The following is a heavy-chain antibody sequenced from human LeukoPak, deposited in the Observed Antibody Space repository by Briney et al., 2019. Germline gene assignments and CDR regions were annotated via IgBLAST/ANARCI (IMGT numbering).Heavy chain of an antibody. V-gene: IGHV1-2*04. CDR1: GYTFTGYY. CDR2: INPNSGGT. J-gene: IGHJ4*02. CDR3: ARGPPLRAYYFDY. Sequence: ASVKVSCKASGYTFTGYYMHWVRQAPGQGLEWMGWINPNSGGTNYAQKFQGWVAMTRDMSISTAYMELSRLRSDDTAVYYCARGPPLRAYYFDYWGQGTLVTVSS. D-gene: IGHD3-10*01.